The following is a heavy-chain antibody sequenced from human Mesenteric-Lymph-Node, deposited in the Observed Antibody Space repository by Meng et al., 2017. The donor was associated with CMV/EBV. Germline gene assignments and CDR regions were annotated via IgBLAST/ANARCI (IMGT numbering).Heavy chain of an antibody. CDR3: ARGNLYYYDSNDMGY. CDR2: ISAYNGNT. J-gene: IGHJ4*02. V-gene: IGHV1-18*01. CDR1: GYTFTSYG. D-gene: IGHD3-16*01. Sequence: ASVKVSCKASGYTFTSYGISWVRQAPGQGLEWMGWISAYNGNTNYAQKLQGRVTMTTDTSTSTAYMELRSLRSDDTAVYYCARGNLYYYDSNDMGYWGQGTLVTVSS.